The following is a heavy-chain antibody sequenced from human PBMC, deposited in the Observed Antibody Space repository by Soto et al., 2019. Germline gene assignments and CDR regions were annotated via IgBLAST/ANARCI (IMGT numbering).Heavy chain of an antibody. V-gene: IGHV4-31*03. D-gene: IGHD3-10*01. CDR1: GGSISSGGYY. CDR2: IYYGGST. J-gene: IGHJ5*02. Sequence: QVQLQESGPGLVKPSQTLSLTCTVSGGSISSGGYYWSWIRQHPGKGLEWIGYIYYGGSTDYNPSIKNRFTISIDTPKNQSTLKLSSVTAVDTAVYYCDYYGWGKGWFDPWGQGTLVTVSS. CDR3: DYYGWGKGWFDP.